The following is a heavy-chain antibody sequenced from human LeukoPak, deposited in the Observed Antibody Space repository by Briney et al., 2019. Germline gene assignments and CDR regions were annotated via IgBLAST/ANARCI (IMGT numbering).Heavy chain of an antibody. CDR1: GFTFSNYG. Sequence: GGSLRLSCAASGFTFSNYGMHWVRQAPGKGLEWVAVIWYDGSIKYYADSVKGRFTISRDNSKNTLYLQMNSLRAEDTAVYYCAREVRGYCSGGSCQYYFDYWGQGTLVTVSS. CDR3: AREVRGYCSGGSCQYYFDY. J-gene: IGHJ4*02. D-gene: IGHD2-15*01. CDR2: IWYDGSIK. V-gene: IGHV3-33*01.